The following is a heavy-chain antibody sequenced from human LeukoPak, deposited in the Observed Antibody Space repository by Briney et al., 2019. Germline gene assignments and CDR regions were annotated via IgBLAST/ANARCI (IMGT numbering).Heavy chain of an antibody. CDR3: AKDMGYSSSSEFDY. D-gene: IGHD6-6*01. V-gene: IGHV3-30*18. CDR1: GFTFSSYG. CDR2: ISYDGSNK. J-gene: IGHJ4*02. Sequence: GGSLRLSCAASGFTFSSYGMHWVRQAPGKGLEWVAVISYDGSNKYYADSVKGRFTISRDNSKNTLYLQMNSLRAEDTAVYYCAKDMGYSSSSEFDYWGQGTLVTVSS.